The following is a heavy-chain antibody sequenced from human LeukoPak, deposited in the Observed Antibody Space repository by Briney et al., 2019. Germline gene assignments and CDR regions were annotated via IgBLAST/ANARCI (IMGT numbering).Heavy chain of an antibody. CDR2: IGTAGDT. CDR3: AGGGSSSGGFDY. D-gene: IGHD6-6*01. V-gene: IGHV3-13*01. CDR1: GFTFSSYD. J-gene: IGHJ4*02. Sequence: GGSLRLSCAASGFTFSSYDMHWVRQATGKGLEWVSAIGTAGDTYYPGSVKGRFTISRENAKNSLYLQMNSLRAGDTAVYYCAGGGSSSGGFDYWGQGTLVTVSS.